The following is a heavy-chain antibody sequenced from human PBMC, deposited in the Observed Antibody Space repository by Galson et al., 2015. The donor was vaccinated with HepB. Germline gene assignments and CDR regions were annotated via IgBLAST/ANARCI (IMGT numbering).Heavy chain of an antibody. Sequence: SLRLSCAASGFTFRTYVMTWVRQAPGKGLEWVSGITGSGGMTFYADSVKGRFTISRDNSKNTLYLQMNSLRAEDTAVYYCVKFRGSGSYKSYWFDCWGQGTLATVSS. J-gene: IGHJ5*01. CDR1: GFTFRTYV. CDR3: VKFRGSGSYKSYWFDC. CDR2: ITGSGGMT. D-gene: IGHD1-26*01. V-gene: IGHV3-23*01.